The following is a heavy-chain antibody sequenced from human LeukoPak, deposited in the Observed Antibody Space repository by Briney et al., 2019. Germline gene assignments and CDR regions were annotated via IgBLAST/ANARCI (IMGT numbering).Heavy chain of an antibody. Sequence: GGSLRLSCAASGFTFSSYSMNWVRQAPGKGLEWVSSISSSSSYIYYADSVKGRFTISRDNAKNSLYLQMNSLRAEDTAVYYCARAFISSGYIDYWGQGTLVTVSP. CDR1: GFTFSSYS. J-gene: IGHJ4*02. V-gene: IGHV3-21*01. CDR2: ISSSSSYI. CDR3: ARAFISSGYIDY. D-gene: IGHD6-19*01.